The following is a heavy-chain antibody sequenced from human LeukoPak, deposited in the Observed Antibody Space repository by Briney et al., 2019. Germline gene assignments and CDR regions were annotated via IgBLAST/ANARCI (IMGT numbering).Heavy chain of an antibody. CDR1: GGSFSGYY. CDR2: INHSGST. Sequence: SETLSLTCAVYGGSFSGYYWSWIRRPPGKGLEWIGEINHSGSTNYNPSLKSRVTISVDTSKNQFSLKLSSVTAADTAVYYCARGMVRGVIVDYWGQGTLVTVSS. J-gene: IGHJ4*02. V-gene: IGHV4-34*01. CDR3: ARGMVRGVIVDY. D-gene: IGHD3-10*01.